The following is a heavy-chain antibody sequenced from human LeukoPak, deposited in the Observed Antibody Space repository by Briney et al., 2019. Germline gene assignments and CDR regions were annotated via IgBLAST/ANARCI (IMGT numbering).Heavy chain of an antibody. CDR1: GGSISSHF. CDR2: IHYSGST. V-gene: IGHV4-59*11. Sequence: SETLSLTCTVSGGSISSHFWSWIRQPPGKGLEWIGYIHYSGSTNYNPSLRSRVTISVDTSKNQFSLRLSSVTAADTAVYYCARDGYSGSSLFDYWGQGTLVTVSS. D-gene: IGHD1-26*01. CDR3: ARDGYSGSSLFDY. J-gene: IGHJ4*02.